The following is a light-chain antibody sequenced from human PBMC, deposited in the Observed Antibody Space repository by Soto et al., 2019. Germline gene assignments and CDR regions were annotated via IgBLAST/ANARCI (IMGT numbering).Light chain of an antibody. CDR2: GAS. CDR3: MQSIQLPIT. V-gene: IGKV3-20*01. J-gene: IGKJ5*01. Sequence: EDVLTQSPGTLSLAPGGRATLSCRASQSVSGSYLAWYQQKPGQAPRLLIYGASSRATGIPDRFSGSGSGTDFTLKISRVEAEDVGVYYCMQSIQLPITFGQGTRLEI. CDR1: QSVSGSY.